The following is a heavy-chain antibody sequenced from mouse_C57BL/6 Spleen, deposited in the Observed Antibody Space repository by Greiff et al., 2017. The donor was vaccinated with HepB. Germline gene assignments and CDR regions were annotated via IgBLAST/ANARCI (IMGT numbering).Heavy chain of an antibody. CDR1: GYTFTDYN. Sequence: EVQLQQSGPELVKPGASVKMSCKASGYTFTDYNMHWVKQSHGKSLEWIGYINPNNGGTSYNQKFKGKATLTVNKSSSTAYMELRSLTSEDSAVYYCARSPVYDYDGVDDYWGQGTTLTVSS. CDR3: ARSPVYDYDGVDDY. J-gene: IGHJ2*01. V-gene: IGHV1-22*01. CDR2: INPNNGGT. D-gene: IGHD2-4*01.